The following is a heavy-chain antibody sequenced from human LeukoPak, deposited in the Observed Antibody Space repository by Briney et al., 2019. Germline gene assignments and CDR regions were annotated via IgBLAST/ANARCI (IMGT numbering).Heavy chain of an antibody. Sequence: LPGGSLRLSCAASGFTFSSHAMSWVRQAPRKGLEWVSAISDSGRDTSYAGSVKGRFTISRDNSKNTLYLQMNSLRAEDTAVYYCAKLGFFGYWGQGTLVTVSS. J-gene: IGHJ4*02. CDR2: ISDSGRDT. V-gene: IGHV3-23*01. CDR3: AKLGFFGY. CDR1: GFTFSSHA. D-gene: IGHD3-16*01.